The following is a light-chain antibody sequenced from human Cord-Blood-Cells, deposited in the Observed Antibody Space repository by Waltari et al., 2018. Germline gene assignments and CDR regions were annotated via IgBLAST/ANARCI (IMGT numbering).Light chain of an antibody. Sequence: TKRTQSPSSLSASVEDGVTITCRARQSISSYLNWYQQKPGKAPKLLIYAASSLQSGVPSRFSGSGSATDFTLTISSLQPEDFATYYCQQSYSTITFGQGTRLEIK. V-gene: IGKV1-39*01. J-gene: IGKJ5*01. CDR2: AAS. CDR3: QQSYSTIT. CDR1: QSISSY.